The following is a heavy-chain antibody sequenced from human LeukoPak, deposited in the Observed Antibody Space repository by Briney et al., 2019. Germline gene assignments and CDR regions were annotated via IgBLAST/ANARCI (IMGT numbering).Heavy chain of an antibody. CDR2: INPNSGGT. J-gene: IGHJ4*02. CDR3: ARGAQVGATDDY. CDR1: GYTFTGYY. V-gene: IGHV1-2*02. Sequence: ASVKVSCKASGYTFTGYYMHWVRQAPGQGLEWMGWINPNSGGTNYAQKFQGRVTMTRDTAITTAYMELSRLRSDDTAVYYCARGAQVGATDDYWGQGTLVTVSS. D-gene: IGHD1-26*01.